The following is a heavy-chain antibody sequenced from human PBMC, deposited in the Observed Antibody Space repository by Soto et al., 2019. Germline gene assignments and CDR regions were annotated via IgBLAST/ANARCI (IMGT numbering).Heavy chain of an antibody. J-gene: IGHJ6*02. V-gene: IGHV1-69*12. CDR3: ARPKDGRITIFGVATYGMDV. CDR1: GGTFSSYA. Sequence: QVQLVQSGAEVKKPGSSVKGSCKASGGTFSSYAISWVRQAPGQGLEWMGGIIPIFGTANYAQKFQGRVTITADESTSTAYMELSSLRSEDTAVYYCARPKDGRITIFGVATYGMDVWGQGTTVTVSS. CDR2: IIPIFGTA. D-gene: IGHD3-3*01.